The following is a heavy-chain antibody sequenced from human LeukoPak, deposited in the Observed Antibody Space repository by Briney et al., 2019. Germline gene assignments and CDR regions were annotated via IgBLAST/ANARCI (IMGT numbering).Heavy chain of an antibody. D-gene: IGHD3-22*01. J-gene: IGHJ3*02. V-gene: IGHV3-21*01. CDR2: ISSSSSYI. CDR1: GFIFSSYS. Sequence: GGSLRLSCAASGFIFSSYSMNWVRQAPGKGLEWVSSISSSSSYIYYADSVKGRFTISRDNAKNSLYLQMNSLRAEDTAVYYCARDWAQYYYDSSGSDAFDIWGQGTMVTVSS. CDR3: ARDWAQYYYDSSGSDAFDI.